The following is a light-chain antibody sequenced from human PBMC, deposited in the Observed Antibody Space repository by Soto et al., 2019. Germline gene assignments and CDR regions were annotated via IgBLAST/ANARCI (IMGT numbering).Light chain of an antibody. CDR1: QSVSSYS. V-gene: IGKV3-20*01. Sequence: EIVLTQSPGTLSLSPVERATLSCMASQSVSSYSLAWYQKKPGQAPRLLIYGASSRAAGIPDRFSGSGSGTDFTLTISGLEPEDFAVYYCQQYGSSLTWTFGQGTKVDIK. CDR3: QQYGSSLTWT. CDR2: GAS. J-gene: IGKJ1*01.